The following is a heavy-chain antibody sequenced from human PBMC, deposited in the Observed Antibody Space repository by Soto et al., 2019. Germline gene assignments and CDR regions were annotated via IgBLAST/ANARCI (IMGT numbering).Heavy chain of an antibody. D-gene: IGHD6-13*01. Sequence: GGSLRLSCAASGFTFSDHYMDWVRQAPGKGLEWVGRTRNKANSYTTEYAASVKGRFTISRDDSKNSLYLQMNSLKTEDTAVYYCARGGYSSSWSHYYYYYMDVWGKGTTVTVSS. CDR3: ARGGYSSSWSHYYYYYMDV. CDR2: TRNKANSYTT. V-gene: IGHV3-72*01. J-gene: IGHJ6*03. CDR1: GFTFSDHY.